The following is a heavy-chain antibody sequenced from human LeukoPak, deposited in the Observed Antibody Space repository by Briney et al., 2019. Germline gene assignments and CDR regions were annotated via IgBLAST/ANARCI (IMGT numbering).Heavy chain of an antibody. CDR1: GFTFSSYG. CDR2: IWYDGSNK. D-gene: IGHD6-13*01. J-gene: IGHJ6*02. V-gene: IGHV3-33*08. CDR3: ARDRGYSSSWSNYYGMDV. Sequence: QTGGSLRLSCAASGFTFSSYGMHWVRQAPGKGLEWVADIWYDGSNKYYADSVKGRFTISRDNSKNTLYLQMNSLRAEDTAVYYCARDRGYSSSWSNYYGMDVWGQGTTVTVSS.